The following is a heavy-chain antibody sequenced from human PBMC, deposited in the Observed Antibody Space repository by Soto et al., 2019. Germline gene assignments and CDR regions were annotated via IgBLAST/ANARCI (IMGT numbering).Heavy chain of an antibody. J-gene: IGHJ3*02. D-gene: IGHD2-21*02. Sequence: EVQLVESGGDLVQPGGSLRLSCVASGFSVSGGYMNWVRQSPGRGPEWVSVIYSGGSTYQADSVKGRFTIFRDDYKNTIDLLMNSLRPEDTAVDYCAQANDCNAFDMWGSGKRVSGSS. CDR3: AQANDCNAFDM. CDR2: IYSGGST. CDR1: GFSVSGGY. V-gene: IGHV3-53*01.